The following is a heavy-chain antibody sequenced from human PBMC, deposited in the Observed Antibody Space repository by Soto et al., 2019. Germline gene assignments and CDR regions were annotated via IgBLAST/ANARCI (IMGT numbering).Heavy chain of an antibody. Sequence: GGSLRLSCAASGFTFSSYWMSWVRQAPGKGLEWVANIKQDGSEKYYVDSVKGRFTISRDNAKNSLYLQMNSLRAKDTAVYYCARDDSKSMARGFKAYYDYIWGSYRYTTGAFDIWGQGTMVTVSS. V-gene: IGHV3-7*01. CDR2: IKQDGSEK. D-gene: IGHD3-16*02. J-gene: IGHJ3*02. CDR3: ARDDSKSMARGFKAYYDYIWGSYRYTTGAFDI. CDR1: GFTFSSYW.